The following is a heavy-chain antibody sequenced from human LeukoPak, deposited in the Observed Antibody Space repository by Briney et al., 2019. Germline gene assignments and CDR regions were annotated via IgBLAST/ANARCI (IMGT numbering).Heavy chain of an antibody. CDR1: GYTFTSYY. D-gene: IGHD3-3*01. CDR3: ARDSYYDFWSGYYSNWFDP. V-gene: IGHV1-46*01. CDR2: INPSGGST. Sequence: ASVKVSCKASGYTFTSYYMHWVRQAPGQGLEWMGIINPSGGSTSYAQKFQGRVTMTRDMSTSTVYMELSSLRSEDTAVYYCARDSYYDFWSGYYSNWFDPWGQGTLVTVSS. J-gene: IGHJ5*02.